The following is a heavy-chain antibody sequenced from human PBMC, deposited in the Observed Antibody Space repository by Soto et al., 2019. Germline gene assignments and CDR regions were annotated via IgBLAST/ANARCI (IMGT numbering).Heavy chain of an antibody. CDR1: GYTFTSYA. CDR3: ARERFGYSGYDEYGMDV. CDR2: INAGNGNT. J-gene: IGHJ6*02. D-gene: IGHD5-12*01. V-gene: IGHV1-3*01. Sequence: GASVKVSCKASGYTFTSYAMHWVRQAPGQRLEWMGWINAGNGNTKYSQKFQGRVTITRDTSASTAYMELSGLRSEDTAVYYCARERFGYSGYDEYGMDVWGQGTTVTVSS.